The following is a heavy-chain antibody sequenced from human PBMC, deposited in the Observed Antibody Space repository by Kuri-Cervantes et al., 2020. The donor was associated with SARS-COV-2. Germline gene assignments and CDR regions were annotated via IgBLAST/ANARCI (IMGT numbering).Heavy chain of an antibody. V-gene: IGHV4-39*01. CDR2: IYYSGST. CDR1: GGSISSSSYY. Sequence: ESLKISCTVSGGSISSSSYYWGWIRQPPGKGLEWIGSIYYSGSTYYNPSLKSRVTISVDTSKNQFSLKLSSVTAADTAVYYCARGGGRIVVVPAAMYYYGMDVWGQGTTVTVSS. J-gene: IGHJ6*02. CDR3: ARGGGRIVVVPAAMYYYGMDV. D-gene: IGHD2-2*01.